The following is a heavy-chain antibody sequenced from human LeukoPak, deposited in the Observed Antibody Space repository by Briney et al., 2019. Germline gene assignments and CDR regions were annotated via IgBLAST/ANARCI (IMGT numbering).Heavy chain of an antibody. Sequence: SGPTLVKPTQTLTLTCTFSGFSFSTSGVGVGWIRQPPGKALEWLAVIYWDEDERYRPSLKSRLTINKDTSKNQVVLTMTNMDPVDTATYYCARSPYYDILTGSRGTFDYWGRGILVTVPS. J-gene: IGHJ4*02. CDR3: ARSPYYDILTGSRGTFDY. CDR2: IYWDEDE. CDR1: GFSFSTSGVG. D-gene: IGHD3-9*01. V-gene: IGHV2-5*02.